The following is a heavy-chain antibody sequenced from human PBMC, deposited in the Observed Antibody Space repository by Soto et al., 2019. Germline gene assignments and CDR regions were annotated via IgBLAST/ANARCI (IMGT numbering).Heavy chain of an antibody. CDR3: ATLLLRSGYSGYDYYGMDV. J-gene: IGHJ6*02. V-gene: IGHV3-30*03. CDR2: ISYDGSNK. CDR1: GFTFSSYG. D-gene: IGHD1-26*01. Sequence: GGSLRLSCAASGFTFSSYGMHWVRQAPGKGLEWVAVISYDGSNKYYADSVKGRFTISRDNSKNTLYLQMNSLRAEDTAVYYCATLLLRSGYSGYDYYGMDVWGQGTTVTVSS.